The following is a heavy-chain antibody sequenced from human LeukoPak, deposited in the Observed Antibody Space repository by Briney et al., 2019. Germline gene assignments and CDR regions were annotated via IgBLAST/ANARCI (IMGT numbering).Heavy chain of an antibody. CDR2: IYYSGST. D-gene: IGHD3-3*01. CDR1: GGSISSGGYY. Sequence: SETLSLTCTVSGGSISSGGYYWSWIRQHPGKGLEWIGYIYYSGSTYYNPSLKSRVTISVDTSKNQFSLKLSSVTAADTAVYYCARDGYYDFWSGYNYGMDVWGQGTTVTVSS. J-gene: IGHJ6*02. CDR3: ARDGYYDFWSGYNYGMDV. V-gene: IGHV4-31*03.